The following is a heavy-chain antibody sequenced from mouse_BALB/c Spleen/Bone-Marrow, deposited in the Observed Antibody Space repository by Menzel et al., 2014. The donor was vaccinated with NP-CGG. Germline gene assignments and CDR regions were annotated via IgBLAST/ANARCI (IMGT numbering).Heavy chain of an antibody. CDR3: ARDYRYDSAMDY. CDR1: GSTFTRYD. CDR2: IFPGDGST. V-gene: IGHV1-85*01. J-gene: IGHJ4*01. Sequence: VQLQQSGAELVKPGASVKLSCKAPGSTFTRYDITWARQRPEQGLEWIGWIFPGDGSTKHNEKFKGKATLTTDESNSPSYMQLNRLTSEDSAVYFCARDYRYDSAMDYGGQGTSVTVSS. D-gene: IGHD2-14*01.